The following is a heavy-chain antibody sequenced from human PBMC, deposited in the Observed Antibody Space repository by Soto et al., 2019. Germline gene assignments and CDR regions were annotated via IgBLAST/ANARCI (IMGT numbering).Heavy chain of an antibody. J-gene: IGHJ5*02. CDR2: IRNKANSYAT. D-gene: IGHD2-15*01. Sequence: GGSLRLSCAASGFTFSDHYMVWVRQAPGKGLEWVGRIRNKANSYATEYAASVKGRFTISRDDSKNSLYLQMNSLRTEDTAVYYCARVPGVAGAAAPRGWLDPWGQGTLVTVSS. V-gene: IGHV3-72*01. CDR3: ARVPGVAGAAAPRGWLDP. CDR1: GFTFSDHY.